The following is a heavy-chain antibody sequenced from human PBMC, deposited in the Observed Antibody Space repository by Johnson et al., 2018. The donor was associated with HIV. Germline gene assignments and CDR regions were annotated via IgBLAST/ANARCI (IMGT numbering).Heavy chain of an antibody. J-gene: IGHJ3*02. CDR1: GFTFSSYA. CDR2: IYSGGST. D-gene: IGHD5-18*01. CDR3: ASLRNWAMFRAFDI. Sequence: HVQLVESGGGVVQPGRSLRLSCAASGFTFSSYAMHWVRQAPGKGLEWVAVIYSGGSTYYADSVKGRFTISRDNSKTTLFLHINSLRAEDTAVYYCASLRNWAMFRAFDIWGQGTMVTVSS. V-gene: IGHV3-NL1*01.